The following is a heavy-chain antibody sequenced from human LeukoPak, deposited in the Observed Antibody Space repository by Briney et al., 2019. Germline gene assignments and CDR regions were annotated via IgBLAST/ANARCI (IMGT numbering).Heavy chain of an antibody. CDR3: AREIYAYYSDY. Sequence: SETLSLTCTVSGGSISSYYWSWIRQPPGKGLEWIGYIYYSGSTNYNPSLKSRVTISVDTSKNQFPLKLSSVTAADTAVYYCAREIYAYYSDYWGQGTLVTVSS. J-gene: IGHJ4*02. CDR1: GGSISSYY. CDR2: IYYSGST. D-gene: IGHD5/OR15-5a*01. V-gene: IGHV4-59*01.